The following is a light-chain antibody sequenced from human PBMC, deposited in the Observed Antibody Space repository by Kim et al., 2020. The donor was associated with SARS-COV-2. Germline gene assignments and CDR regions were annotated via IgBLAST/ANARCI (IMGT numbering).Light chain of an antibody. CDR3: QTWESSTVEV. CDR2: HDD. CDR1: KLANQH. Sequence: SYELTQPPSVSVSPGQTAIITCSGYKLANQHVCWYQQKSGQSPVLVIFHDDKRASGIPDRFSGANSGDTATLTISGAQAMDEADYYCQTWESSTVEVFGSGTTVTVL. V-gene: IGLV3-1*01. J-gene: IGLJ1*01.